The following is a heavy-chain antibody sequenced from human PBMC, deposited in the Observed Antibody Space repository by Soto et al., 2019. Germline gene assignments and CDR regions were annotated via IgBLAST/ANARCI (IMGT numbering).Heavy chain of an antibody. CDR2: IYYSGST. J-gene: IGHJ5*02. D-gene: IGHD6-13*01. Sequence: SETLSLTCTVSGGSISSYYWSWIRQPPGKGLEWIGYIYYSGSTNYNPSLKSRVTISVDTSKNQFSLKLSSVTAADTAVYYCARVKVAAGKNRNWFDPRGQGTLVTVSS. CDR3: ARVKVAAGKNRNWFDP. CDR1: GGSISSYY. V-gene: IGHV4-59*01.